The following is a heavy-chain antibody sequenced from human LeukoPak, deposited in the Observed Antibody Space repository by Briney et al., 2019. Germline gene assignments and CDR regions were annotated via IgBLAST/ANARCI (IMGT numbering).Heavy chain of an antibody. D-gene: IGHD3-10*01. CDR3: ASFPSFGDFDY. V-gene: IGHV3-53*01. CDR1: GFTVSDNY. Sequence: GGSLRLSCAASGFTVSDNYMSWVRQAPGKGLEWVSVIYSGGSTYYADSVKGRFTISRDNSKSTLYLQMNSLRAEDTAVYYCASFPSFGDFDYWGQGTLVTVSS. CDR2: IYSGGST. J-gene: IGHJ4*02.